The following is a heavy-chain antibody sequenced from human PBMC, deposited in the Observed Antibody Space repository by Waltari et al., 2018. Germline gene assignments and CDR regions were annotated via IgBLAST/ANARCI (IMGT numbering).Heavy chain of an antibody. CDR1: GGPIVIYH. J-gene: IGHJ2*01. D-gene: IGHD3-22*01. CDR2: IYYSGST. V-gene: IGHV4-59*01. CDR3: ARRSPNSSGPIGSFDL. Sequence: QVPLQESGPGLVKPSEPLSPTCTVSGGPIVIYHWDWIRQPPGKGLEWIGYIYYSGSTSYNPSLKSRVNISVDTSKNQFSLRLRSVTAADTAVYYCARRSPNSSGPIGSFDLWGRGTLVTVSS.